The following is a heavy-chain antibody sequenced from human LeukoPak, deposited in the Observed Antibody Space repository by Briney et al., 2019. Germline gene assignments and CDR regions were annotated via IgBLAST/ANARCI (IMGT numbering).Heavy chain of an antibody. CDR1: GGSFSNYY. CDR3: ARQPPQYYGMDV. J-gene: IGHJ6*02. V-gene: IGHV4-4*07. CDR2: IYTSGST. Sequence: PSETLSLTCTVSGGSFSNYYWSWIRQPAGKGLEWIGRIYTSGSTNYNPSVKSRVTMSVDTSNNQFSLKLTSVTAADTGVYYCARQPPQYYGMDVWGQGTTVTVSS. D-gene: IGHD1-14*01.